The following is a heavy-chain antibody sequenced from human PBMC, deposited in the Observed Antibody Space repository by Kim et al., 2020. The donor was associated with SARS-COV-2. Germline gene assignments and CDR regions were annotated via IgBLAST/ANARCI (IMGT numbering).Heavy chain of an antibody. CDR1: GFTFSDYY. Sequence: GGSLRLSCAASGFTFSDYYMSWLRQAPGKGLEWLSYISNSGTKIFYADSVKGRFTVSRDNAKNSLYLQLNSLRDEDTAVYYCARGYISGSSAVDYWGQGT. CDR2: ISNSGTKI. J-gene: IGHJ4*02. V-gene: IGHV3-11*01. D-gene: IGHD1-26*01. CDR3: ARGYISGSSAVDY.